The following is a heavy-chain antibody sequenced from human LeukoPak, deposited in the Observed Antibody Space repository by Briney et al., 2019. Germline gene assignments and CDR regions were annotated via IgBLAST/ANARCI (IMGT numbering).Heavy chain of an antibody. J-gene: IGHJ5*02. CDR3: ASPGIAVAGTWFDP. CDR1: GFTFSSYS. V-gene: IGHV3-21*01. Sequence: AGGSPRLSCAASGFTFSSYSMNWVRQAPGKGLEWVSSISSSSSYIYYADSVKGRFTISRDNAKNSLYLQMNSLRAEDTAVYYCASPGIAVAGTWFDPWGQGTLVTVSS. D-gene: IGHD6-19*01. CDR2: ISSSSSYI.